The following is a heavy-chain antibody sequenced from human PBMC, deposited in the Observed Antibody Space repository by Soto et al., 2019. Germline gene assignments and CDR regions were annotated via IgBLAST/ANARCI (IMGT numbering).Heavy chain of an antibody. V-gene: IGHV1-2*02. CDR2: INPATGAA. Sequence: QLHLVQSGAVVKKPGASVTVSCSASGYPVTAYYMHWVRQAPGRGLEWMGGINPATGAAKYTQTFQGRVTMPRDTSTSSVFMELSGLTSGDTAVFYCARGGGVGVAGSAAFDMWGQGTLVTGSS. J-gene: IGHJ3*02. CDR3: ARGGGVGVAGSAAFDM. D-gene: IGHD3-3*01. CDR1: GYPVTAYY.